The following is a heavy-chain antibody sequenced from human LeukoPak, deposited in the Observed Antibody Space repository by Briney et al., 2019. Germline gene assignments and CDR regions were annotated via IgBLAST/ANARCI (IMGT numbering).Heavy chain of an antibody. CDR2: IKSKTDGGTT. D-gene: IGHD3-10*01. CDR1: GFTFSNAW. Sequence: PGGSLRLSCAASGFTFSNAWMSWVRQAPGEGLEWVGRIKSKTDGGTTDYAAPVKGRFTISRDDSKNTLYLQMNSLKTEDTAVYYCTTDTDYYGSGSYYIYYYYYGMDVWGKGTTVTVSS. V-gene: IGHV3-15*01. J-gene: IGHJ6*04. CDR3: TTDTDYYGSGSYYIYYYYYGMDV.